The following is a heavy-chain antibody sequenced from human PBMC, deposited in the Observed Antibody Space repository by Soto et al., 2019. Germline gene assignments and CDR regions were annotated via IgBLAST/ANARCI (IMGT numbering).Heavy chain of an antibody. Sequence: EVQLVETGGGLIQPGGSLRLSCAASGFTVSSNDMSWVHQAPGKGLEWVSVIYSGGSTYYADSVRGRFTISRDNSKNTLYLQMKSLRAEVTAVYYCARDPPATRHGMDVWGQGTTVTVSS. CDR2: IYSGGST. CDR1: GFTVSSND. V-gene: IGHV3-53*02. J-gene: IGHJ6*02. CDR3: ARDPPATRHGMDV.